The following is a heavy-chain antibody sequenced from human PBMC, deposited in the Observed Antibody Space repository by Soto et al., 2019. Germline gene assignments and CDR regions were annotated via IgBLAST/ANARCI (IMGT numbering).Heavy chain of an antibody. J-gene: IGHJ5*02. CDR1: GFSLSNARMG. CDR2: MFSNYEK. D-gene: IGHD3-22*01. CDR3: ALHYYVSSGYYH. Sequence: QVTLKESGPVLVKPTETLTLTCTVSGFSLSNARMGVSWIRQPPGKALEWLAHMFSNYEKSYSTSLKSRLTISKDTSKSQVVLTMTNMDPVDSATYYCALHYYVSSGYYHWGQGTLVTVSS. V-gene: IGHV2-26*01.